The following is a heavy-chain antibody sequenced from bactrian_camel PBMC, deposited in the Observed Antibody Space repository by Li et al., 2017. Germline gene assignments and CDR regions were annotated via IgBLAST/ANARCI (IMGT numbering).Heavy chain of an antibody. Sequence: HVQLVESGGGSVQAGESLRLSCVVSGRDTSSKYSLGWFRQAAGKEREGVAVIDRDGSTQYSDPAKGRFTISQDNAKKTVYLQMSDLRPEDTAMYYCGAVTFDDNCVSSTPSANRGQGTQVTVS. V-gene: IGHV3S53*01. D-gene: IGHD8*01. J-gene: IGHJ4*01. CDR2: IDRDGST. CDR3: GAVTFDDNCVSSTPSAN. CDR1: GRDTSSKYS.